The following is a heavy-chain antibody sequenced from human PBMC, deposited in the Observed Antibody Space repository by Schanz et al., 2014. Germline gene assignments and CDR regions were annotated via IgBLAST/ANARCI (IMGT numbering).Heavy chain of an antibody. CDR1: GYTFTAYY. CDR3: ARESVSRTRLFDP. Sequence: QVQLVQSGAEVKKPGASVMVSCKASGYTFTAYYLHWVRQAPGQGLEWMGRISPSSGGTNYAQNFQGRVTMTKDTSINTVYMELSTLTSDDTAVYYCARESVSRTRLFDPWGQGTLVTVSS. CDR2: ISPSSGGT. D-gene: IGHD3-3*01. V-gene: IGHV1-2*06. J-gene: IGHJ5*02.